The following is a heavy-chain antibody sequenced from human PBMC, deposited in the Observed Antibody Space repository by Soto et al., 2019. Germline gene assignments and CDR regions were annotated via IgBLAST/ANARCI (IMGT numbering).Heavy chain of an antibody. V-gene: IGHV4-34*01. CDR2: INHSGST. Sequence: PSETLSLTSAVYGGSFSGYYWSWIRQPPGKGLEWIGEINHSGSTNYNPSLKSRVTISVDTSKNQFSLKLSSVTAADTAVYYCVRGRAYYDFWSGYYTPYGMDVWGQGTTVTV. D-gene: IGHD3-3*01. J-gene: IGHJ6*02. CDR1: GGSFSGYY. CDR3: VRGRAYYDFWSGYYTPYGMDV.